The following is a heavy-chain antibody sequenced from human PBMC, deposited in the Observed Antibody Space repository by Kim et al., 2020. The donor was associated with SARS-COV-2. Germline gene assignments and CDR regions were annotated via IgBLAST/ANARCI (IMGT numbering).Heavy chain of an antibody. CDR1: GGSISSGGYS. J-gene: IGHJ4*02. V-gene: IGHV4-30-2*01. D-gene: IGHD3-10*01. CDR2: IYHSGST. Sequence: SETLSLTCAASGGSISSGGYSWSWIRQPPGKGLEWIGYIYHSGSTYYNPSLKSRVTISVDRSKNQFSLKLSSVTAADTAVYYCARVRHTASYGSGSYANYYFDYWGQGTLVTVSS. CDR3: ARVRHTASYGSGSYANYYFDY.